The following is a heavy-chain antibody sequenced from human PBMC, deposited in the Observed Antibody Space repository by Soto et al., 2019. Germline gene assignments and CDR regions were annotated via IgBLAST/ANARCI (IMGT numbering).Heavy chain of an antibody. Sequence: GGSLRLAWAAAGFSVTNFWMSWVRQAPGKGLEWVANIKPDGFEKDYVDSVKGRFTISRNNAKSSLNLQMNSLRAEDTAIYYCTRARDFYNGGWYSEYFVYWGPGALLPVSS. CDR2: IKPDGFEK. J-gene: IGHJ4*02. D-gene: IGHD6-19*01. CDR3: TRARDFYNGGWYSEYFVY. V-gene: IGHV3-7*01. CDR1: GFSVTNFW.